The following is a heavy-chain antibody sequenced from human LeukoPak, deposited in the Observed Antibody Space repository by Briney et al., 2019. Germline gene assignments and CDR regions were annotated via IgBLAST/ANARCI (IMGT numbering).Heavy chain of an antibody. V-gene: IGHV4-39*07. CDR2: IYYSGST. CDR3: SGGATRLFDY. J-gene: IGHJ4*02. CDR1: GGSISSSSYY. D-gene: IGHD1-26*01. Sequence: SSETLSLTCTVSGGSISSSSYYWGWIRQPPGKGLEWIGSIYYSGSTYYNPSLKSRVTISVDTSKNQFSLKLSSVTAADTAVYYCSGGATRLFDYWGQGTLVTVSS.